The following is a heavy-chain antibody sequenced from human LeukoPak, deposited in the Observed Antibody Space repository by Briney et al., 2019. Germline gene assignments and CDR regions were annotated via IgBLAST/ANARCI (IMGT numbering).Heavy chain of an antibody. CDR1: GFTFSTYN. J-gene: IGHJ4*02. CDR2: ISSSSSYI. V-gene: IGHV3-21*01. CDR3: ARAEPGGQYSGSYFWYFDY. D-gene: IGHD1-26*01. Sequence: GGSLRLSCAASGFTFSTYNMNWVRQAPGQGLEWVSSISSSSSYIYHADSLKGRFTISRDNAKNSLYLQMNSLRAEDTAMYCCARAEPGGQYSGSYFWYFDYWGQGTLVTVSS.